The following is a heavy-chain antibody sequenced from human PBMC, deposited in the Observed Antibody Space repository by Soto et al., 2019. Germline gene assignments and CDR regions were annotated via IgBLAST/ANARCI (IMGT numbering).Heavy chain of an antibody. CDR3: ARQGSSGWYRGGYYYYGMDV. V-gene: IGHV5-10-1*01. CDR1: GYSFTSYW. J-gene: IGHJ6*02. CDR2: IDPSDSYT. Sequence: PGESLKISCKGSGYSFTSYWISWVRQMPGKGLEWMGRIDPSDSYTNYSPSFQGHVTISADKSISTAYLQWSSLKASDTAMYYCARQGSSGWYRGGYYYYGMDVWGQGTTVTVSS. D-gene: IGHD6-19*01.